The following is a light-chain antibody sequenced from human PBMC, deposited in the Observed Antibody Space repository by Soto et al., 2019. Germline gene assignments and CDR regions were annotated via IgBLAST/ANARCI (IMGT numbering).Light chain of an antibody. Sequence: DIQMTQTPSSVSATGGDRVTITCRASQNIDNWLAWYQQKPGKAPHLLIYSASTLQSGVPSRFSGSGSGTDVTLTVNCLQPEDFGTYYCQQCHSFPITFRQGTLLEI. J-gene: IGKJ5*01. V-gene: IGKV1-12*01. CDR3: QQCHSFPIT. CDR1: QNIDNW. CDR2: SAS.